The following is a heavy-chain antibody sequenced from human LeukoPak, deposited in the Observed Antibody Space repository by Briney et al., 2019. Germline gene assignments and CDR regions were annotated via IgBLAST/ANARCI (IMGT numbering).Heavy chain of an antibody. J-gene: IGHJ5*02. V-gene: IGHV4-4*09. CDR3: TKRQGPTRGSYDYCDP. D-gene: IGHD1-26*01. CDR2: IHSSGYT. CDR1: GGSISSYY. Sequence: PSETLSLTCTVSGGSISSYYWSWIRQPPGKGLEWIAYIHSSGYTNYNPALKRRVTISVDTSNNQFSLKVTSVTAADTAMYYSTKRQGPTRGSYDYCDPWGQGALVTVSS.